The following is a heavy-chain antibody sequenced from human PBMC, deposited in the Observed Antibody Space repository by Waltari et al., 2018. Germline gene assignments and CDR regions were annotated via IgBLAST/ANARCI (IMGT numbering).Heavy chain of an antibody. CDR2: INHSGRT. J-gene: IGHJ5*02. V-gene: IGHV4-34*01. D-gene: IGHD6-19*01. CDR3: ARSSSGWYGWFDP. CDR1: GGSFSGYY. Sequence: QVQLQQWGAGLLKPSETLSLTCAVYGGSFSGYYWSWIRQPPGKGLEWIGEINHSGRTNYNPSLKGRVTISVDTSKNQFSLKLSSVTAADTAVYYCARSSSGWYGWFDPWGQGTLVTVSS.